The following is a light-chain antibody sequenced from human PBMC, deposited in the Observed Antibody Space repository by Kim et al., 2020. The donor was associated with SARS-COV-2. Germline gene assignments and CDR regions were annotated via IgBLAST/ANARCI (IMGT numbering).Light chain of an antibody. J-gene: IGLJ1*01. CDR3: QVWDSSSDHPYV. CDR1: NIGRKS. CDR2: YDS. Sequence: PGKTARITCGGKNIGRKSVHWYQQKPGQAPVLVIYYDSDRTSGIPERFSGSNSGNTATLTISRVEAGDEADYYCQVWDSSSDHPYVFGTGTQLTVL. V-gene: IGLV3-21*04.